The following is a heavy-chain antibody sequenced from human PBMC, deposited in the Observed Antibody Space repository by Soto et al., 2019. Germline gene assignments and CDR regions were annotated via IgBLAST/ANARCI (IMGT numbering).Heavy chain of an antibody. CDR2: IPDHGRGA. D-gene: IGHD3-3*01. CDR1: GVTFGSRA. CDR3: ARQSTGSYPWSRSFDF. V-gene: IGHV3-23*01. J-gene: IGHJ4*01. Sequence: PGGSLRLSCVDSGVTFGSRARSWVRQAPGEGLEWVSSIPDHGRGAKYADSVRGRFTMSSDNSKNTLHLQISSLRAEDSAVCYCARQSTGSYPWSRSFDFWGRGTLDTDYS.